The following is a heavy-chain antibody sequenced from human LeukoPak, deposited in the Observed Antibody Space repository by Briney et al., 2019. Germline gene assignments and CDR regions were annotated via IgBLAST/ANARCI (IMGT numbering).Heavy chain of an antibody. V-gene: IGHV1-18*01. Sequence: ASVKVSCKASGYTFTSYGISWVRQAPGQGLEWMGWISAYNGNTNYAQKLQGRVTMTTDTSTSTAYMELRSLRSDDTAVYYCARVRITIFGVVILWGDPFDYWGQGTLVTVSS. J-gene: IGHJ4*02. CDR3: ARVRITIFGVVILWGDPFDY. CDR1: GYTFTSYG. D-gene: IGHD3-3*01. CDR2: ISAYNGNT.